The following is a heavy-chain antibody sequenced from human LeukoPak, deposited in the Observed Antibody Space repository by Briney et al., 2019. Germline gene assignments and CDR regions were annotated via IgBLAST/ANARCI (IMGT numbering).Heavy chain of an antibody. CDR1: GYTFTAYY. CDR2: INPNTGDT. V-gene: IGHV1-2*02. D-gene: IGHD1-1*01. Sequence: ASVKVSCKASGYTFTAYYMHWMRQDPGQGLEWMGWINPNTGDTKYAQKFQGRVTMTRDTSISTAYMELSRLRSDDTAVYYCARGPATGDFDYWGQGTLVTVSS. CDR3: ARGPATGDFDY. J-gene: IGHJ4*02.